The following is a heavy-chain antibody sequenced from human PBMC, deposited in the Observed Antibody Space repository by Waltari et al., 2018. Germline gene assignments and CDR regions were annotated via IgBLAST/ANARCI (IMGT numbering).Heavy chain of an antibody. CDR1: AHTFTDYY. D-gene: IGHD1-26*01. CDR2: IDPEDGET. Sequence: EVQLIQSGAEVKKPGATVKISCKASAHTFTDYYIHWVQQAPGKGLVWMGLIDPEDGETVYAENFQGRVTITADRSTDTVYMELSSVRSEDTAVYYCARDLQWELWDLDYWGQGTLVTVSS. V-gene: IGHV1-69-2*01. CDR3: ARDLQWELWDLDY. J-gene: IGHJ4*02.